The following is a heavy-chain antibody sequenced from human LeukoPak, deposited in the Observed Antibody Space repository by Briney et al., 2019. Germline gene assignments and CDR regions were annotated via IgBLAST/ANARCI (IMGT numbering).Heavy chain of an antibody. V-gene: IGHV1-69*13. J-gene: IGHJ4*02. CDR3: ATVVDRSWSSFDY. Sequence: GASVKVSCKASGYTFTSYYMHWVRQAPGQGLEWMGGIIPIFGTANYAQKFQGRVTITADESTSTAYMELSSPRSEDTAVYYCATVVDRSWSSFDYWGQGTLVTVSS. CDR2: IIPIFGTA. D-gene: IGHD2-15*01. CDR1: GYTFTSYY.